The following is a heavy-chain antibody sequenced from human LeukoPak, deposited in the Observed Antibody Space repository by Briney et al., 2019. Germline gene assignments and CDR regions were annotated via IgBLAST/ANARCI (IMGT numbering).Heavy chain of an antibody. CDR2: IYYTAGA. D-gene: IGHD2-2*01. Sequence: SQTLSLTCNVSGASMRSETHYWSWLRQHPGKGPEWIAYIYYTAGAYYNPSLESRVSISLDASENQFSLKLSSVTAADTAVYYGARGRRELKYAPDYWGQGTLVTVSS. V-gene: IGHV4-31*03. J-gene: IGHJ4*02. CDR3: ARGRRELKYAPDY. CDR1: GASMRSETHY.